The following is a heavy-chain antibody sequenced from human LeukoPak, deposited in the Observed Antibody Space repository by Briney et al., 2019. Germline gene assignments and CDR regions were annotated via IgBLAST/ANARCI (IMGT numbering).Heavy chain of an antibody. J-gene: IGHJ4*02. CDR2: ISTDGSQT. CDR1: GFTFGNYW. Sequence: PGGSLRLSCEASGFTFGNYWMHWVRQPPGKGLMWVSQISTDGSQTFYADSVKGRFTISRDNAQNTLFLQMDSLRPEDTAVYYCVRSLRSADFWGQGTLVTVSS. V-gene: IGHV3-74*01. CDR3: VRSLRSADF.